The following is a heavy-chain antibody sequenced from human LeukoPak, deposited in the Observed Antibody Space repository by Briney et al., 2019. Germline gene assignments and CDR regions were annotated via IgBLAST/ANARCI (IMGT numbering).Heavy chain of an antibody. D-gene: IGHD3-3*01. CDR3: AAMYYDFWSGYPVPYYYCMDV. J-gene: IGHJ6*03. CDR2: IYTSGST. Sequence: SETLSLTCTVSGGSISSYYWSWIRQPPGKGLEWIGYIYTSGSTNYNPSLKSRVTISVDTSKNQFSLKLSSVTAADTAVYYCAAMYYDFWSGYPVPYYYCMDVWGKGTTVTVSS. V-gene: IGHV4-4*09. CDR1: GGSISSYY.